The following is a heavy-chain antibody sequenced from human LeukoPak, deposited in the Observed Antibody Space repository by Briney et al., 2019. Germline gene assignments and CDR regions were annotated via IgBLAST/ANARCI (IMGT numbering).Heavy chain of an antibody. CDR2: INHNGNVN. Sequence: GGSLRLSCAASGFTFSSYWMNWARQAPGKGLEWVASINHNGNVNYYVDSVKGRFTISRDNAKNSLYLQMNSLRAEDTAVYYCAKRPILDYWGQGTLVTVPS. CDR3: AKRPILDY. J-gene: IGHJ4*02. V-gene: IGHV3-7*03. D-gene: IGHD3-3*01. CDR1: GFTFSSYW.